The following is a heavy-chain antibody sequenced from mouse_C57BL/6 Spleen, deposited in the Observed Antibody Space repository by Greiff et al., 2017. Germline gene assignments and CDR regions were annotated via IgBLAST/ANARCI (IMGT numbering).Heavy chain of an antibody. Sequence: VKLVESGAELARPGASVKMSCKASGYTFTSYTMHWVKQRPGQGLEWIGYINPSSGYTKYNQKFKDKATLTADKSSSTAYMQLSSLTSEDSAVYYCARDSFAYWGQGTLVTVSA. CDR2: INPSSGYT. V-gene: IGHV1-4*01. CDR3: ARDSFAY. CDR1: GYTFTSYT. J-gene: IGHJ3*01.